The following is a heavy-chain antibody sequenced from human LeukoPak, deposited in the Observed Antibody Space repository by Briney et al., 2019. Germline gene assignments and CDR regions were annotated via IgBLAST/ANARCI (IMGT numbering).Heavy chain of an antibody. CDR3: ARQGRYYDSSGYYYGFNDY. CDR1: GGSFSGYY. Sequence: SETLSLTCAVYGGSFSGYYWSWIRQPPGKGLEWIGEINHSGSTNYNPSLKSRVTISVDTSKNQFSLKLSSVTAADTAVYYCARQGRYYDSSGYYYGFNDYWGQGTLVTVSS. J-gene: IGHJ4*02. CDR2: INHSGST. V-gene: IGHV4-34*01. D-gene: IGHD3-22*01.